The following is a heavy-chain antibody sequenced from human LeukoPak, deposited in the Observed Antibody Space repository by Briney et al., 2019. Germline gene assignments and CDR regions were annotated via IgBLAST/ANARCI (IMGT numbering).Heavy chain of an antibody. CDR1: GGSISSSNW. D-gene: IGHD3-22*01. CDR3: AREEDSSGYFSYFDY. CDR2: IYHSGST. V-gene: IGHV4-4*02. J-gene: IGHJ4*02. Sequence: PSGTLSLTCAVSGGSISSSNWWSWVRQPPGKGLEWIGEIYHSGSTNYNPSLKSRVTISVDKSKNQFSLKLSSVTAADTAVYYCAREEDSSGYFSYFDYWGQGTLVTVSS.